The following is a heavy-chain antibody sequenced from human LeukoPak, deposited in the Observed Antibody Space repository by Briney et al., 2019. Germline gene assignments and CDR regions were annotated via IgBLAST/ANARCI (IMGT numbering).Heavy chain of an antibody. CDR1: GYTFTSYD. J-gene: IGHJ6*03. CDR2: MNPNSGNT. CDR3: ARAPNRPAGKQYYYYYYMDV. Sequence: ASVKVSCKASGYTFTSYDINWVRQATGQGLEWMGWMNPNSGNTGYAQKFQGRVTITRNTSISTAYMELSSLRSEDTAVYYCARAPNRPAGKQYYYYYYMDVWGKGTTVTVSS. V-gene: IGHV1-8*03. D-gene: IGHD2-2*01.